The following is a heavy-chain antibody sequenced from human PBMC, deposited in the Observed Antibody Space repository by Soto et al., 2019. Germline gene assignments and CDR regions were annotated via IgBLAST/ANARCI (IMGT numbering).Heavy chain of an antibody. J-gene: IGHJ5*02. V-gene: IGHV3-21*01. CDR3: VRSGTARLLRHSWFDT. D-gene: IGHD3-16*01. Sequence: EVQLVESGGGLVKPGGSLRLSCAASGFTFNTYDMNWVRQAPGKGLEWVSSITTSSAYIAYADSLKGRITISRDNAKNTLFLQMNSLRAEYTAVYYCVRSGTARLLRHSWFDTWGQGTLVTVSS. CDR1: GFTFNTYD. CDR2: ITTSSAYI.